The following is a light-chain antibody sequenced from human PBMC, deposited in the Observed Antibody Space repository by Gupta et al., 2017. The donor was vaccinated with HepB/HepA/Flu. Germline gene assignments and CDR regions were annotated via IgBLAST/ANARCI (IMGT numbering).Light chain of an antibody. J-gene: IGLJ2*01. CDR2: DVS. Sequence: QSGLTQPASVSGSPGQSTTISCTGTSSDVGGYNSVSWYQQYPGRAPKLLIYDVSNRPSGVSNRFSGSKTGTSASLTISGLQAEDEAVYYCTSFRSGSTLVIFGGGTELTVL. CDR3: TSFRSGSTLVI. CDR1: SSDVGGYNS. V-gene: IGLV2-14*03.